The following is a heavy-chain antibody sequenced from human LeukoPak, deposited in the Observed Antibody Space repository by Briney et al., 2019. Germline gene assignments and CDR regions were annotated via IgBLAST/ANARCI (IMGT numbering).Heavy chain of an antibody. D-gene: IGHD2-21*02. J-gene: IGHJ1*01. CDR2: IRSKAYGGTT. CDR1: GFTLSSYA. CDR3: TRAYCGGDCYFQH. V-gene: IGHV3-49*04. Sequence: GSLRLSCAVSGFTLSSYAMSWVRQAPGKGLEWVVFIRSKAYGGTTEYAASVKGRFTISRDDSKSIAYLQMNSLKTEDTAVYYCTRAYCGGDCYFQHWGQGTLVTVSS.